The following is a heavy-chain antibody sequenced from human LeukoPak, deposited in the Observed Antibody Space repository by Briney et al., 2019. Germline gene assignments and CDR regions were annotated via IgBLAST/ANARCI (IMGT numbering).Heavy chain of an antibody. V-gene: IGHV3-23*01. CDR2: ISGSGGST. CDR1: GFTFSSYA. CDR3: AKHTRWHYYGSGSHYYFDY. Sequence: GGSLRLSCAASGFTFSSYAMSWVRQAPGKGLEWVSAISGSGGSTYYADSVKGRFTISRDNSKNTLYLQMNSLRAEDTAVYYCAKHTRWHYYGSGSHYYFDYWGQGTLVTVSS. D-gene: IGHD3-10*01. J-gene: IGHJ4*02.